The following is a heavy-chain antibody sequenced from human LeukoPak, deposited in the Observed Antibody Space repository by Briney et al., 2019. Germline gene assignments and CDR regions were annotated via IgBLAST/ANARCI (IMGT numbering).Heavy chain of an antibody. CDR1: GGSISSSSYY. Sequence: SETLSLTCTVSGGSISSSSYYWGWIRQPPGKGLEWSGSIYYSGSTYYNPSLKSRFSMSVDTSKNQVSLKLNSVTAADTAVHYCARGGRYSYGYVDYWGQGTLVTVSS. J-gene: IGHJ4*02. V-gene: IGHV4-39*07. D-gene: IGHD5-18*01. CDR2: IYYSGST. CDR3: ARGGRYSYGYVDY.